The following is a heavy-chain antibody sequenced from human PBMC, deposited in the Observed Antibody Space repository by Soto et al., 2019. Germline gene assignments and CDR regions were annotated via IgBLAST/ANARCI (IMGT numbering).Heavy chain of an antibody. CDR3: ARGVWVTDGGMNDYYYYMDV. CDR2: IIPVLNIT. D-gene: IGHD2-21*02. J-gene: IGHJ6*03. V-gene: IGHV1-69*02. Sequence: QVQLVQSGAEVQKPGSSLRVSCEASGGTLSSYTFNWVRQAPGQGLEWMGRIIPVLNITNYAQNFKGRVMITADKSTSTVYMELSSLRSDDSAIYYCARGVWVTDGGMNDYYYYMDVWGKGSTVTVSS. CDR1: GGTLSSYT.